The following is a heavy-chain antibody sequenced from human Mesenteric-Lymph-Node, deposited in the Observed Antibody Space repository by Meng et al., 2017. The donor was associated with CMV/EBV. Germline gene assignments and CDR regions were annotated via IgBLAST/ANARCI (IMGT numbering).Heavy chain of an antibody. V-gene: IGHV3-21*01. J-gene: IGHJ6*02. CDR2: VSGNSGHI. D-gene: IGHD2-2*01. CDR3: ARDTPTYCTSFTCYHDYYYGMDV. CDR1: GFTFDNYT. Sequence: GESLKISCAASGFTFDNYTMNWVRQVPGKGLEWISSVSGNSGHISLADSVKGRFIISRDNAQNSLHLQISSLRAEDTAVYYCARDTPTYCTSFTCYHDYYYGMDVWGQGTTVTVSS.